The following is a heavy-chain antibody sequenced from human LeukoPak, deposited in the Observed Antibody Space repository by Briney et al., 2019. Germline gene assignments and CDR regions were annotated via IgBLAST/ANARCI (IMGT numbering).Heavy chain of an antibody. CDR2: IIPIFGTA. J-gene: IGHJ3*02. V-gene: IGHV1-69*13. CDR3: ATDRSSRDAFDI. D-gene: IGHD2-15*01. CDR1: GGTFSSYA. Sequence: ASVKVSCKASGGTFSSYAISWVRQAPGQGLEWMGGIIPIFGTANYAQKFQGRVTITADESTSTAYMELSSLRSEDTAVYYCATDRSSRDAFDIWGQGTMVTVSS.